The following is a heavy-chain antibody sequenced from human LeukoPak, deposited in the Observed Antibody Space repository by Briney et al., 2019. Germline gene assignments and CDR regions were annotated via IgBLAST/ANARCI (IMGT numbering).Heavy chain of an antibody. V-gene: IGHV3-53*01. J-gene: IGHJ6*03. CDR3: ARETAIAARPYYYMDV. CDR1: GFTVSSNY. CDR2: IYSGGST. Sequence: GGSLRLSCAVSGFTVSSNYMSWVRQAPGKGLEWVSVIYSGGSTYYADSVKGRFTISRDNSKNTLYLQMNSLRAEDTAVYYCARETAIAARPYYYMDVWGKRTTVTVSS. D-gene: IGHD6-6*01.